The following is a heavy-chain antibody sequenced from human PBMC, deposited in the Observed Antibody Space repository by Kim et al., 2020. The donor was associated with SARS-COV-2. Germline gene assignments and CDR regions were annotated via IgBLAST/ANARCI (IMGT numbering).Heavy chain of an antibody. J-gene: IGHJ6*02. CDR2: TYYRSKWYN. CDR1: GDSVSSNSAA. V-gene: IGHV6-1*01. D-gene: IGHD6-13*01. CDR3: ARAGVIAAAGSGDYYYGMDV. Sequence: SQTLSLTCAISGDSVSSNSAAWNWIRQSPSRGLEWLGRTYYRSKWYNDYAVSVKSRITINPDTSKNQFSLQLNSVTPEDTAVYYCARAGVIAAAGSGDYYYGMDVWGQGTTVTVS.